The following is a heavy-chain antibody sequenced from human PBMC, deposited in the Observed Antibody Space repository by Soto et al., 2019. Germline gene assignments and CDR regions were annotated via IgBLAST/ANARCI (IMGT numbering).Heavy chain of an antibody. D-gene: IGHD4-17*01. CDR3: AHRYGGNFYRWYFDF. J-gene: IGHJ4*02. Sequence: SGPTLVNPTQTLTLTCTFSGFSLRTSGAGVGWIRQPAGKALEWLALITWKDDKRYNPGLKSRLSITKDTSKSQVVLSLTNVDPVDTATYFCAHRYGGNFYRWYFDFWGQGTLVTVSS. CDR2: ITWKDDK. CDR1: GFSLRTSGAG. V-gene: IGHV2-5*01.